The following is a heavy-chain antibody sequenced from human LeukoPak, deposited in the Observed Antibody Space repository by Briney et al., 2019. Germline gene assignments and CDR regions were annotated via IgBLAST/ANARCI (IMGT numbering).Heavy chain of an antibody. D-gene: IGHD3-22*01. V-gene: IGHV4-38-2*02. CDR2: IYHSGST. CDR1: GYSISSGYY. J-gene: IGHJ5*02. CDR3: ARDLIAPGWFDP. Sequence: PSETLSLTCTVSGYSISSGYYWGWIRQPPGKGLEWIGSIYHSGSTYYNPSLKSRVTISVDTSKNQFSLKLSSVTAADTAVYYCARDLIAPGWFDPWGQGTLVTVSS.